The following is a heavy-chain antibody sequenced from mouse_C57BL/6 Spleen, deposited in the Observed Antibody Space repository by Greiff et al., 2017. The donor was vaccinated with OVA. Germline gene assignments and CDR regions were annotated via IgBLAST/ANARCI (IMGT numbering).Heavy chain of an antibody. CDR3: ARWGYYDYYYFDY. CDR1: GYSITSGYY. V-gene: IGHV3-6*01. CDR2: ISYDGSN. Sequence: EVKLVESGPGLVKPSQSLSLTCSVTGYSITSGYYWNWIRQFPGNKLEWMGYISYDGSNNYNPSLKNRISITRDTSKNQFFLKLNSVTTEDTATYYCARWGYYDYYYFDYWGQGTTLTVSS. J-gene: IGHJ2*01. D-gene: IGHD2-4*01.